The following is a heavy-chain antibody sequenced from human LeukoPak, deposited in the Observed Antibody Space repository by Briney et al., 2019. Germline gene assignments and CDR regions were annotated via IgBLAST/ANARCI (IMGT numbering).Heavy chain of an antibody. J-gene: IGHJ4*02. CDR3: ARYDFWSEHRYYFDY. CDR2: INWNGGST. V-gene: IGHV3-20*04. D-gene: IGHD3-3*01. Sequence: GGSLRLSCAASGFTFDDYGMSWVRQAPGKGLEWVSGINWNGGSTGYADSVKGRFTISRDNAKNSLYLQMNSLRAEDTALYYCARYDFWSEHRYYFDYWGQGTLVTVSS. CDR1: GFTFDDYG.